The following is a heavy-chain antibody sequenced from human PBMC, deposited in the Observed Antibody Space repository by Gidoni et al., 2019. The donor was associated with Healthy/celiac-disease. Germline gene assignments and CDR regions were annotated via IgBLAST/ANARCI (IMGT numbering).Heavy chain of an antibody. CDR3: ARDHTSGSYPFDY. CDR2: IFSGGST. D-gene: IGHD1-26*01. Sequence: EVQLVESGGGLVQPGGSLRLSCAASGFTVSRNYMNWVRQAPGKGLEWVSVIFSGGSTYYADSVKGRFTISRDNSKNTLYLQMNSLRAEDTAVYYCARDHTSGSYPFDYWGQGTLVTVSS. J-gene: IGHJ4*02. CDR1: GFTVSRNY. V-gene: IGHV3-66*01.